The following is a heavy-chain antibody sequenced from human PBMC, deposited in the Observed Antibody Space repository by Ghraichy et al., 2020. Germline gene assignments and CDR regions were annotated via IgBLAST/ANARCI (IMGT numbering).Heavy chain of an antibody. Sequence: GGSLRLSCAASGFTVSSNYMSWVRQAPGKGLEWVSLMNSGGSTYYADSVKGRFTISRDNSKNTLYLQMNSLRAEDTAVYYCARVAVGATRGWFDPWGQGTLVTVSS. V-gene: IGHV3-66*02. J-gene: IGHJ5*02. CDR3: ARVAVGATRGWFDP. D-gene: IGHD1-26*01. CDR2: MNSGGST. CDR1: GFTVSSNY.